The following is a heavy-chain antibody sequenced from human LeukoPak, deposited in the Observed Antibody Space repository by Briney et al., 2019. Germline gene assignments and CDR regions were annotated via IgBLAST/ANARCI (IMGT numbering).Heavy chain of an antibody. CDR1: GGSITTNY. Sequence: SETLSLTCTVSGGSITTNYWSWIRQPPGKGLEWIGSIYYSGSTYYNPSLKSRVTISVDTSKNQFSLKLSSVTAADTAVYYCASTSIYTYWGQGTLVTVSS. V-gene: IGHV4-39*01. CDR3: ASTSIYTY. D-gene: IGHD3-16*01. CDR2: IYYSGST. J-gene: IGHJ4*02.